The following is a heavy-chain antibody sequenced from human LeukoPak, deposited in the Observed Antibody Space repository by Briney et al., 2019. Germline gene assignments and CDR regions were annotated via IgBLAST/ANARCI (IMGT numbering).Heavy chain of an antibody. CDR3: ARVDLSMVRGVQD. V-gene: IGHV4-31*03. Sequence: SETLSLTCTVSGGNISSGGYYWSWIRQHPGKGLEWIGYISYNGNTYYNPSLKTRLTISVDTSQNQFCLNVSSVTAADTAVYYCARVDLSMVRGVQDWGQGTLVTVSS. CDR2: ISYNGNT. CDR1: GGNISSGGYY. D-gene: IGHD3-10*01. J-gene: IGHJ4*02.